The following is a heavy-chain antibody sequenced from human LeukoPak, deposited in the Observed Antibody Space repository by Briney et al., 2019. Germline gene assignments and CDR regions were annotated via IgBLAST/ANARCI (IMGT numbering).Heavy chain of an antibody. CDR1: GYTFTSYG. D-gene: IGHD2-2*01. V-gene: IGHV1-18*01. CDR2: ISAYHGNT. Sequence: ASVKVSCKASGYTFTSYGISWVRQAPGQGLEWMGWISAYHGNTTYAQTLQGRVTMTTHTSTSTAYRELRSLRSDDTAVYYCARDCRSTSCYFDYWGQGTPVTVSS. CDR3: ARDCRSTSCYFDY. J-gene: IGHJ4*02.